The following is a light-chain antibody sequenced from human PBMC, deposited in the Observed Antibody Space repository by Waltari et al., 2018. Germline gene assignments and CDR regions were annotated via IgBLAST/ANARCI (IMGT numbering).Light chain of an antibody. CDR2: GAS. Sequence: ETLLTQSPATLSVSPGNRATLSCRASQRVGSNLAWYQQRPGQPPRLLIYGASTRASGVPDRFSGSGSGTQLTLTISSLQSEDFGIYYCQQYNDWPHTFGPGTKVDIK. V-gene: IGKV3-15*01. CDR3: QQYNDWPHT. J-gene: IGKJ3*01. CDR1: QRVGSN.